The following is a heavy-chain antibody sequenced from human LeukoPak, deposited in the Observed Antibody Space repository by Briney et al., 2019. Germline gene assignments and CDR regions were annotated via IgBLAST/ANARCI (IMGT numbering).Heavy chain of an antibody. V-gene: IGHV4-59*01. J-gene: IGHJ5*02. CDR3: ASTSMVRGVIAFDP. CDR2: IYYSGST. D-gene: IGHD3-10*01. CDR1: GGSISSYY. Sequence: SETLSLTCTVSGGSISSYYWSWIRQPPGKGLEWIGYIYYSGSTNYNPSLKSRVTISVDTSKNQFSLKLSSVTAADTAVYYCASTSMVRGVIAFDPWGQGTLVTVSS.